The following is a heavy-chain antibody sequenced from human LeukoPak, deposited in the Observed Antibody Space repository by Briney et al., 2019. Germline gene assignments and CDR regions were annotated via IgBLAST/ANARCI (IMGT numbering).Heavy chain of an antibody. CDR2: IYTSRST. CDR1: GGSISSGSYY. CDR3: ARDKAAHAYYYYYGMDV. D-gene: IGHD6-6*01. Sequence: SDTLSLICTVSGGSISSGSYYWSWIRQPAGKGLEWIGRIYTSRSTHYKPSLKSRVTISVDTSKNQFSLKLSSVTAADTAVYYCARDKAAHAYYYYYGMDVWGQGTTVTVSS. J-gene: IGHJ6*02. V-gene: IGHV4-61*02.